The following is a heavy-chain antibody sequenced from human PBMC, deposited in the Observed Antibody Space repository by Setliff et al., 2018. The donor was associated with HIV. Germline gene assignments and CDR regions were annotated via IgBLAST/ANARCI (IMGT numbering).Heavy chain of an antibody. D-gene: IGHD3-10*01. J-gene: IGHJ3*02. V-gene: IGHV1-2*02. CDR3: ARVSSFNKIIREAFDI. CDR1: GYTFTGYF. Sequence: ASVKVSCKASGYTFTGYFIHWVRQAPGQGLEWMGKINPNRGDTKSHHKFADRLIMSRDTSLTTVYMELTSLRSDDTAVYYCARVSSFNKIIREAFDIWGQGTLVTV. CDR2: INPNRGDT.